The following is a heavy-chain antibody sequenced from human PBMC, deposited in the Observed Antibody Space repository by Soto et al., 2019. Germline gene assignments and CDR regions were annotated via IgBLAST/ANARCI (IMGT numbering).Heavy chain of an antibody. D-gene: IGHD3-10*01. Sequence: PSEPLSLTCTVSGGSISSGDYYWSWIRQPPGKGLEWIGYIYYSGSTYYNPSLKSRVTISVDTSKNQFSLKLSSVTAADTAVYYCARAQGSGFLVSWGQGTLVTVSS. J-gene: IGHJ4*02. CDR3: ARAQGSGFLVS. V-gene: IGHV4-30-4*01. CDR1: GGSISSGDYY. CDR2: IYYSGST.